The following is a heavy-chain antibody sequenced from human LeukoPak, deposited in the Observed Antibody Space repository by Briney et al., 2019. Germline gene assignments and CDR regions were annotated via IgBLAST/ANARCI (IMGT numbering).Heavy chain of an antibody. J-gene: IGHJ4*02. V-gene: IGHV3-20*04. Sequence: GGSLRLSCAASGFTFDDYGMSWVRHAPGKGLEWVSGINWNGGSTGFADSVKGRFTISRDNAKNSLYLQMNSLRAEDTAVYYCARDMQLWPTYYYDSSGPTFDYWGQGTLVTVSS. CDR2: INWNGGST. CDR1: GFTFDDYG. CDR3: ARDMQLWPTYYYDSSGPTFDY. D-gene: IGHD3-22*01.